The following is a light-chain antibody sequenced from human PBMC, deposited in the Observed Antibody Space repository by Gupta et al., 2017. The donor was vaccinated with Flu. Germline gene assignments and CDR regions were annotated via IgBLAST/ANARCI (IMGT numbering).Light chain of an antibody. Sequence: QSALTQPASVSASPLQSITISCTGTSSDVGGYNYVSWYQQHPGTPPKLMIYEFSNRPAGVSNRCAGYKSGNTAFPTISGRQAEDEAYYYGSSDTSSSTQVFGTGTKVTVL. J-gene: IGLJ1*01. CDR3: SSDTSSSTQV. CDR2: EFS. CDR1: SSDVGGYNY. V-gene: IGLV2-14*01.